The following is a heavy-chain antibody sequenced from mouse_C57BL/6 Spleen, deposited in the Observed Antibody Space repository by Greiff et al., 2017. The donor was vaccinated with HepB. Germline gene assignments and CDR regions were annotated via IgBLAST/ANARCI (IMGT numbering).Heavy chain of an antibody. V-gene: IGHV1-69*01. CDR3: ARSYSNYEYFDY. D-gene: IGHD2-5*01. J-gene: IGHJ2*01. CDR2: IDPSDSYT. Sequence: QVHVKQPGAELVMPGASVKLSCKASGYTFTSYWMHWVKQRPGQGLEWIGEIDPSDSYTNYNQKFKGKSTLTVDKSSSTAYMQLSSLTSEDSAVYYCARSYSNYEYFDYWGQGTTLTVSS. CDR1: GYTFTSYW.